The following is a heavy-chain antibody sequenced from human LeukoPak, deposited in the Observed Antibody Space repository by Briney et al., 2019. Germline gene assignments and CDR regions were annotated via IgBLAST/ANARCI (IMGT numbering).Heavy chain of an antibody. CDR2: IYSGCST. J-gene: IGHJ5*02. CDR1: GFTVSSNY. V-gene: IGHV3-53*05. CDR3: AKDRILGVTTNWFDP. D-gene: IGHD4-17*01. Sequence: SGGPLRLSCAASGFTVSSNYLSWVREAPGRRPGGVSVIYSGCSTYYADSVKGRFTISRDNSKNSLYLQMNSLRTEGTALYYCAKDRILGVTTNWFDPWGQGTLVTVSS.